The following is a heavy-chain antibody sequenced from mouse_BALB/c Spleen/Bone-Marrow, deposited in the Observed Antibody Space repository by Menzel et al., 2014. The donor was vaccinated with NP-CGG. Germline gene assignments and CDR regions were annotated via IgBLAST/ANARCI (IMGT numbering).Heavy chain of an antibody. D-gene: IGHD2-1*01. CDR2: IDPENGDT. CDR3: NGNYYAMDY. V-gene: IGHV14-4*02. Sequence: EVKLEESGAELVRSGASVKLSCTASGFNIKDYYMHWVKQRPEQGLEWIGWIDPENGDTEYAPKFQGKATMTADTSSNTASLQLSSLTSEDTAVYYCNGNYYAMDYWGQGTSVTVSS. CDR1: GFNIKDYY. J-gene: IGHJ4*01.